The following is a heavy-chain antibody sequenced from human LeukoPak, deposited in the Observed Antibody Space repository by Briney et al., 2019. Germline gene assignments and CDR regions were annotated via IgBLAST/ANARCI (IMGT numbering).Heavy chain of an antibody. CDR2: VNPEDGAT. V-gene: IGHV1-69-2*01. J-gene: IGHJ6*04. Sequence: ASVKVSCKVSGYTFTDYYMHWVQQAPGKGLEWMGLVNPEDGATIFPEKFQSRVTITADTSTDTAYMELSSLRSEDTAIYYCATDHQGYCANGVCYSRYMDVWGKGTTVTVSS. CDR1: GYTFTDYY. CDR3: ATDHQGYCANGVCYSRYMDV. D-gene: IGHD2-8*01.